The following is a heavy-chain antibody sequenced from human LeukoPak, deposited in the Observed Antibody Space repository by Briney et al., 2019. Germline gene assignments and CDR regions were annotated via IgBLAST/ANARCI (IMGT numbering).Heavy chain of an antibody. J-gene: IGHJ4*02. CDR3: ARLAPGNYDILTGDPKVVFDY. CDR2: ISYIGST. D-gene: IGHD3-9*01. CDR1: ADSFSSHY. V-gene: IGHV4-59*11. Sequence: SETLSLTCAVSADSFSSHYWTWIRQPPGKGLEWIGYISYIGSTNYNPSLKSRVTISIDTSKNQFSLKLRSVSVADTAVYYCARLAPGNYDILTGDPKVVFDYWGQGALVTVSS.